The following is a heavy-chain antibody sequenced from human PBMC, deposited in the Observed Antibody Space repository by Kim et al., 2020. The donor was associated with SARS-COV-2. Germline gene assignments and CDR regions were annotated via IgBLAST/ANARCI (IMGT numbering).Heavy chain of an antibody. J-gene: IGHJ5*02. CDR1: GGSFSGYY. CDR3: ARGREYVWGSYRRATWFDP. Sequence: SETLSLTCAVYGGSFSGYYWSWIRQPPGKGLEWIGEINHSGSTNYNPSLKSRVTISVDTSKNQFSLKLSSVTAADTAVYYCARGREYVWGSYRRATWFDP. CDR2: INHSGST. D-gene: IGHD3-16*02. V-gene: IGHV4-34*01.